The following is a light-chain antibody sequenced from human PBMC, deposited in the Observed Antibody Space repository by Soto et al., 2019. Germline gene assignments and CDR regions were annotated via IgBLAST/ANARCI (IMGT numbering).Light chain of an antibody. CDR1: QTVSSSY. CDR3: QYYGNSPWT. V-gene: IGKV3-20*01. CDR2: RAS. Sequence: ETVLTQSPGTLSLSPGERATLPCRASQTVSSSYLAWYQHKPGQAPRLLIYRASSRAIGIPDRFSGSGSGTDFILTISRLEPEDFAVYYCQYYGNSPWTFGQGTKVEIK. J-gene: IGKJ1*01.